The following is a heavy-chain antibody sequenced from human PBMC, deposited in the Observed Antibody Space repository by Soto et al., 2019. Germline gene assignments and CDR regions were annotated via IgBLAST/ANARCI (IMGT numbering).Heavy chain of an antibody. D-gene: IGHD2-2*01. CDR3: AKDPFDCITTSCYFKS. V-gene: IGHV3-21*01. J-gene: IGHJ5*02. CDR1: GFSFRGYS. CDR2: ISGSSSSSNI. Sequence: PGGSLRLSCAASGFSFRGYSMTWVRQAPGKGLEWVSSISGSSSSSNIYYADSVKGRFTISRDNAKNSLYLQMNSLRAEDTAVYYCAKDPFDCITTSCYFKSWGQGTRVTVSS.